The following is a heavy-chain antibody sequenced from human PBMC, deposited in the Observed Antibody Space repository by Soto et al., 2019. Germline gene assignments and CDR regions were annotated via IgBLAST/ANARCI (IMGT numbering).Heavy chain of an antibody. J-gene: IGHJ4*02. D-gene: IGHD3-16*01. Sequence: QPGWSLRLSCAASGFMFSDYAMDWVRQAPGKGLEWVSYFSRTDNTVQYADSVKGRFIISRDNVANSLYLQMHSLTAEDTAIYYCARETHSSHKNYAYWGPGTFVTVSS. CDR2: FSRTDNTV. V-gene: IGHV3-48*03. CDR3: ARETHSSHKNYAY. CDR1: GFMFSDYA.